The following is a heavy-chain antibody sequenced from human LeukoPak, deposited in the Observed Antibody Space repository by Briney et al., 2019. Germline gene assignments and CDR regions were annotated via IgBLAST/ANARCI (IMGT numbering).Heavy chain of an antibody. CDR2: ISSSSSYI. CDR1: GFTFSSYE. D-gene: IGHD4-11*01. J-gene: IGHJ4*02. Sequence: PGGSLRLSCAASGFTFSSYEMSWVRQAPGKGLEWVSSISSSSSYIYYADSVKGRFTISRDNAKNSLYLQMNSLRAEDTAVYYCARDGMTTPAFDYWGQGTLVTVSS. CDR3: ARDGMTTPAFDY. V-gene: IGHV3-21*01.